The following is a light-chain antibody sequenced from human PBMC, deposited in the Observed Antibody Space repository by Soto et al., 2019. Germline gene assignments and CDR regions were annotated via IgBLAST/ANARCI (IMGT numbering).Light chain of an antibody. CDR1: SSDVGSYNL. Sequence: QSALTQPASLSGSPGQSITISCTGTSSDVGSYNLVSWYQQHPGKAPKLMIYEGSKRPSGVSNRFSGSKSGNTASLTISGLQAEDEADYYCCSYAGSAVFGGGTKLTVL. J-gene: IGLJ2*01. CDR2: EGS. CDR3: CSYAGSAV. V-gene: IGLV2-23*01.